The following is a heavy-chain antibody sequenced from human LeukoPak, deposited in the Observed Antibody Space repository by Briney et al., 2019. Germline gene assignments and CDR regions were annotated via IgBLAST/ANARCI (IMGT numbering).Heavy chain of an antibody. CDR2: INHSGST. V-gene: IGHV4-34*01. Sequence: SETLCLTCAVYGGSFSGYYWSWIRQPPGKGLEWIGEINHSGSTNYNPSLKSRVTISVDTSKNRFSLKLSSVTAADTAVYYCARVSPWGYYDSSGYYYDYWGQGTLVTVSS. J-gene: IGHJ4*02. CDR3: ARVSPWGYYDSSGYYYDY. D-gene: IGHD3-22*01. CDR1: GGSFSGYY.